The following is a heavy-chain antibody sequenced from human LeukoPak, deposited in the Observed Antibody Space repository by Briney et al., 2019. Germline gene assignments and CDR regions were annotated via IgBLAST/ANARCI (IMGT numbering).Heavy chain of an antibody. CDR3: AKDLITDYYDSSGYSSDV. V-gene: IGHV3-23*01. CDR1: GFTFSSYA. CDR2: ISGSGGST. Sequence: PGGSLRLSCAASGFTFSSYAMSWVRQAPGKGLEWVSAISGSGGSTYYADPVKGRFTISRDNSKNTLYLQMNSLRAEDTAVYYCAKDLITDYYDSSGYSSDVWGQGTTVTVSS. J-gene: IGHJ6*02. D-gene: IGHD3-22*01.